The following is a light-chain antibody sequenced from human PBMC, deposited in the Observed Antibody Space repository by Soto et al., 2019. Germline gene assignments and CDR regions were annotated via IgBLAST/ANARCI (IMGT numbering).Light chain of an antibody. Sequence: DIQMTQSPSPLSGSVGDRVTITCRASQTISSWLAWYQQKPGKAPKVLIYAASRLESGVPSRFSGSGSGTECTLTISNLQPDDVATYFCQQYNNYPRTFGQGTKVDIK. CDR1: QTISSW. V-gene: IGKV1-5*01. CDR3: QQYNNYPRT. J-gene: IGKJ1*01. CDR2: AAS.